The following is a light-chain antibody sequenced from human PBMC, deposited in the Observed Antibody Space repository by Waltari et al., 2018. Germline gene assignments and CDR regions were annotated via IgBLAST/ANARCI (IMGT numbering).Light chain of an antibody. CDR1: QSVSSN. V-gene: IGKV3-15*01. CDR2: GAS. J-gene: IGKJ2*01. CDR3: QQYNNWPPGDT. Sequence: EIVMTQSPATLSVSPGERATLSCRASQSVSSNLAWSQQKPGQAPRLLIYGASTSATGIPARFSGSGSGTECTLTISSLQSEDFAVYYCQQYNNWPPGDTFGQGTKLEIK.